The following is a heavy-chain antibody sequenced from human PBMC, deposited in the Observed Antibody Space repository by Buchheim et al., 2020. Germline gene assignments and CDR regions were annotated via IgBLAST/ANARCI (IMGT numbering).Heavy chain of an antibody. CDR1: GFTFSSYA. V-gene: IGHV3-23*01. D-gene: IGHD1-26*01. CDR3: AKDLLKVKGGSYWYYYYGMDV. J-gene: IGHJ6*02. Sequence: EVQLLESGGGLVQPGGSLRLSCAASGFTFSSYAMSWVRQAPGKGLEWVSAISGSGGSTYYADSVKGRFTISRDNSKNTLYLQMNSLRAEDTAVYYCAKDLLKVKGGSYWYYYYGMDVWGQGTT. CDR2: ISGSGGST.